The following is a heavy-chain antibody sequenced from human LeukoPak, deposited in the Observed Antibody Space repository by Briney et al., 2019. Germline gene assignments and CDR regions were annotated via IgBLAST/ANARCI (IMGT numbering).Heavy chain of an antibody. Sequence: SETLSLTCAVYGGSFSGYYWSWIRQPAGKGLEWIGRIYTSGSTNYNPSLKSRVTMSVDTSKNQFSLKLSSVTAADTAVYYCARDGGTMVFDPWGQGTLVTVSS. V-gene: IGHV4-4*07. D-gene: IGHD3-10*01. J-gene: IGHJ5*02. CDR3: ARDGGTMVFDP. CDR1: GGSFSGYY. CDR2: IYTSGST.